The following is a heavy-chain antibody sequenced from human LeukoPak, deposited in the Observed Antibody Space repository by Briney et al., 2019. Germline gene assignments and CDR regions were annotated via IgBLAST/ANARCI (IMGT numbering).Heavy chain of an antibody. Sequence: GGSLRLSCAASGFTFSDYYMSWVRQAPGKGQGWGSYISSSGSTIYYAGPVKGRFTSSRDNAKNSLYLQMNSLRAEDTAVYYCARDGLLWFGECRGRFDYWGQGTLVTVSS. V-gene: IGHV3-11*04. CDR2: ISSSGSTI. J-gene: IGHJ4*02. CDR1: GFTFSDYY. CDR3: ARDGLLWFGECRGRFDY. D-gene: IGHD3-10*01.